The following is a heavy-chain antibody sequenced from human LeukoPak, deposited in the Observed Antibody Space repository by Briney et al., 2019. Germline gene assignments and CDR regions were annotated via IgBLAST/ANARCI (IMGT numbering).Heavy chain of an antibody. V-gene: IGHV1-18*01. Sequence: ASVKVSCKASGYTFTSYGITWVRQAPGQGLEWMGWISAYNGNTNYAQELQGRVTMTTDTSTSTAYMELRSLRSDDTAVYYCARGGAYSSTWYVDYWGQGTLVTVSS. CDR3: ARGGAYSSTWYVDY. CDR1: GYTFTSYG. J-gene: IGHJ4*02. D-gene: IGHD6-13*01. CDR2: ISAYNGNT.